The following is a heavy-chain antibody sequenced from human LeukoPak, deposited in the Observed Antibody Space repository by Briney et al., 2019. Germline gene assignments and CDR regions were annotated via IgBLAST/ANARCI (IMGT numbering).Heavy chain of an antibody. V-gene: IGHV1-2*02. CDR2: INPNSGGT. CDR3: VRAGSITMVRGVIPADY. D-gene: IGHD3-10*01. J-gene: IGHJ4*02. CDR1: GYTFTGYY. Sequence: GASVKVSCKASGYTFTGYYMHWVRQAPGQGLEWMGWINPNSGGTNYAQKFQGRVTMTRDTSISTAYMELSRLRSDDTAVYYCVRAGSITMVRGVIPADYWGQGTLVTVSS.